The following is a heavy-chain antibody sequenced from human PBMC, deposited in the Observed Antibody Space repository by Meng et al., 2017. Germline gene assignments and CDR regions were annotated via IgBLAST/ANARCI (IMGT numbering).Heavy chain of an antibody. CDR3: ARVRYSSSWYLFDY. V-gene: IGHV3-33*08. J-gene: IGHJ4*02. CDR2: IWYDGSNK. Sequence: GELVGSGGGLVQPGGSLRLPCAASGFTFSSYWMHWVRQAPGKGLEWVAVIWYDGSNKYYADSVKGRFTISRDNSKNTLYLQMNSLRAEDTAVYYCARVRYSSSWYLFDYWGQGTLVTVSS. D-gene: IGHD6-13*01. CDR1: GFTFSSYW.